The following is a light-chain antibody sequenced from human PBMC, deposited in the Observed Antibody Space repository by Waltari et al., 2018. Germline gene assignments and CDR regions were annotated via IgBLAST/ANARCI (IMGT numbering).Light chain of an antibody. CDR3: GSYTSDSSVV. V-gene: IGLV2-14*01. CDR2: DVS. Sequence: QSALTQPASVSGSPGQSITISCTGTRSDVGGYNYVSWYQQHPDKVPKLIIYDVSNRPSGISNRFSGSKSGNTASLTISGLQADDEADYFCGSYTSDSSVVFGGGTRLTVL. CDR1: RSDVGGYNY. J-gene: IGLJ2*01.